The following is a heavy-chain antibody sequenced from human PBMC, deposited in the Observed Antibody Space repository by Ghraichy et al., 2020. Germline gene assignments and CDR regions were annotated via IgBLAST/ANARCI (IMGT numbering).Heavy chain of an antibody. CDR1: GYTFTGYY. D-gene: IGHD3-10*01. V-gene: IGHV1-2*02. CDR2: INPNSGGT. J-gene: IGHJ5*02. CDR3: ARALPLMVRGPKREISNTPRRFDP. Sequence: ASVKVSCKASGYTFTGYYMHWVRHAPGQGLEWMGWINPNSGGTNYAQKFQGRVTMTRDTSISTAYMELSRLRSDDTAVYYCARALPLMVRGPKREISNTPRRFDPWGQGTLVTVSS.